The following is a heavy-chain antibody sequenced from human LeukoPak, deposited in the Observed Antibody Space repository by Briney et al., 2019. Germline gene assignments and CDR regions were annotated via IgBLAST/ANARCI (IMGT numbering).Heavy chain of an antibody. D-gene: IGHD6-13*01. Sequence: SETLSLTCTVSGGSISSYYWSWIRQPPGKGLEWIGYIYYSGSTNYNPSLKSRVTISVDTSKNQFSLKLSSVTAADTAVYYCARAPYSSSPPYYFDYWGQGTLVTVSS. CDR2: IYYSGST. CDR1: GGSISSYY. CDR3: ARAPYSSSPPYYFDY. V-gene: IGHV4-59*01. J-gene: IGHJ4*02.